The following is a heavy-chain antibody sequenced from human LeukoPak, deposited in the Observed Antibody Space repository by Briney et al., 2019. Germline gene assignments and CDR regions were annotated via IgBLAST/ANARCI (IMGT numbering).Heavy chain of an antibody. J-gene: IGHJ4*02. Sequence: SETLSLTCAVYGGSFSGYYWGWIRQPPGKGLEWIGSIYHSGSTYYNPSLKSRVTISVDTSKNQFSLKLSSVTAADTAVYYCARMEVGSSQFDYWGQGTLVTVSS. CDR3: ARMEVGSSQFDY. CDR1: GGSFSGYY. D-gene: IGHD6-13*01. CDR2: IYHSGST. V-gene: IGHV4-38-2*01.